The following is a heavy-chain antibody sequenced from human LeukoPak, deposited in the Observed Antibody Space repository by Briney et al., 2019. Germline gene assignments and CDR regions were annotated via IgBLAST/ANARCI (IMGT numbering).Heavy chain of an antibody. CDR1: GFTFDDYG. J-gene: IGHJ3*02. CDR3: ARALYASSSWHTFDI. CDR2: INWNGANT. V-gene: IGHV3-20*04. D-gene: IGHD6-13*01. Sequence: GGSLRLSCAASGFTFDDYGMTWVRQAPGKGLEWVSVINWNGANTGYADSVKGRFTISRDNAKNSLHLQMNSLRAEDTAFYYCARALYASSSWHTFDIWGQGTMVTVSS.